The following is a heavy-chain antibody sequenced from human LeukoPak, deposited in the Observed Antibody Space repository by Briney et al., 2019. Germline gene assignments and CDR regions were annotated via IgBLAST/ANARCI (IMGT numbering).Heavy chain of an antibody. J-gene: IGHJ4*02. CDR2: ISYDGSNK. CDR1: GFTFSSYA. V-gene: IGHV3-30-3*01. CDR3: ARGGPQVSYPVDY. Sequence: GRSLRLSCAASGFTFSSYAMHWVRQAPDKGMEWVAVISYDGSNKYYADSVKGRFTISRDNSKNTLYLQMNSLRAEDTAVYYCARGGPQVSYPVDYWGQGTLVTVSS. D-gene: IGHD2-8*01.